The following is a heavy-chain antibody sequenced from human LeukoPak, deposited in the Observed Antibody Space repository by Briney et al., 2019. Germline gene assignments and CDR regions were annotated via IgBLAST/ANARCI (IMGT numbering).Heavy chain of an antibody. CDR1: GGSISSGGYS. Sequence: SQTLSLTCAVSGGSISSGGYSWSWIRQPPGTGLEWIGYIYHSGSTYYNPSLKSRVTISVDTSKNQFSLKLSSVTAADTAVYYCARGIASGWLHYFDYWGQGTLVTVSS. D-gene: IGHD5-24*01. V-gene: IGHV4-30-2*01. CDR3: ARGIASGWLHYFDY. CDR2: IYHSGST. J-gene: IGHJ4*02.